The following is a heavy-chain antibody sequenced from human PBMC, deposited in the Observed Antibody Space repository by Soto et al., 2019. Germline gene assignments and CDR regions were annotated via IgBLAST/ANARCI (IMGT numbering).Heavy chain of an antibody. J-gene: IGHJ3*02. V-gene: IGHV4-34*01. D-gene: IGHD1-7*01. CDR3: ARDEDNWNYVDAFDI. CDR2: INHSGST. CDR1: GGSFSGYY. Sequence: SETLSLTCAVYGGSFSGYYWSWIRQPPGKGLEWIGEINHSGSTNYNPSLKSRVTISVDTSKNQFSLKLSSVTAADTAVYYCARDEDNWNYVDAFDIWGQGTIVTVSS.